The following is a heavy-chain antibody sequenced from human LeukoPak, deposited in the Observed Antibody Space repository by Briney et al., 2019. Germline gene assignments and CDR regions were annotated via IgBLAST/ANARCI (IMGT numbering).Heavy chain of an antibody. Sequence: GGSLRLSCVASGVSLSSYWMHWVRQAPGKGLAWVARINEDASTITYADSVRGRFTISRDNAKNTLYLQMNSLRAEDTAVYYCARDLVMVWTPGDDFDYWGQGILVTVSS. CDR3: ARDLVMVWTPGDDFDY. CDR1: GVSLSSYW. J-gene: IGHJ4*02. CDR2: INEDASTI. D-gene: IGHD2-21*01. V-gene: IGHV3-74*01.